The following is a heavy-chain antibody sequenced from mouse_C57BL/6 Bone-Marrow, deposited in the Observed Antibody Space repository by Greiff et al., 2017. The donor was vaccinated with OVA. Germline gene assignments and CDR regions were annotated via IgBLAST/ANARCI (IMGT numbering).Heavy chain of an antibody. J-gene: IGHJ3*01. CDR2: IHPNSGST. V-gene: IGHV1-64*01. CDR3: ARGYYYGSAWFAY. CDR1: GYTFTSYW. D-gene: IGHD1-1*01. Sequence: QVQLQQPGAELVKPGASVKLSCKASGYTFTSYWMHWVKQGPGQGLEWIGMIHPNSGSTNYNEKFKSKATLTVDKSSSTAYMQLSSLTSEDSAVYYCARGYYYGSAWFAYWGQGTLVTVSA.